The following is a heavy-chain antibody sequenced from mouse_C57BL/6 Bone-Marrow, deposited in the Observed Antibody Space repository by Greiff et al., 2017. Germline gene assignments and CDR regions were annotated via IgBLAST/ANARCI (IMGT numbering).Heavy chain of an antibody. J-gene: IGHJ3*01. Sequence: QVQLQQPGTELVKPGASVKLSCKASGYTFTSYWMHWVKQRPGQGLEWIGNINPSNGGTNYNEKFKSKATLTVDKSSSTAYLQLNSLTSEDSAVYYCARLGIYDGYSWFAYWGQGTLVTVAA. D-gene: IGHD2-3*01. CDR1: GYTFTSYW. V-gene: IGHV1-53*01. CDR3: ARLGIYDGYSWFAY. CDR2: INPSNGGT.